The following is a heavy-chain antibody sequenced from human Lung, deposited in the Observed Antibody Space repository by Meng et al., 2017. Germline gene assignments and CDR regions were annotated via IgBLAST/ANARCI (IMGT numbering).Heavy chain of an antibody. D-gene: IGHD1-26*01. V-gene: IGHV4-4*02. J-gene: IGHJ4*02. CDR2: IFHNGST. CDR3: ARFDISSSGRGDY. CDR1: GGSITSSTW. Sequence: QVQLQESGPGLVKPSGTLSLTCAVSGGSITSSTWWSWVRQTPGKGLEWFGEIFHNGSTNYNPPLESRVTISVDKSKNQFSLKVYSVTAADTATYYCARFDISSSGRGDYWGQGILVTVSS.